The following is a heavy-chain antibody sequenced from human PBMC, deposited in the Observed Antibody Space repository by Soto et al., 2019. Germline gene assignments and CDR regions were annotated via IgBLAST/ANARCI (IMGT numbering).Heavy chain of an antibody. J-gene: IGHJ4*02. D-gene: IGHD3-16*01. CDR1: GYTFTKFH. Sequence: QVQLIQFGAEVKKPGASVKVSCRASGYTFTKFHIHWVRQAPGQGLEWMGMIDPSGGVTRDAQRFQGRITMTSDTSTSSVYMELRGLTSEDTAVYYCERDVIGHDNYETIGYYFDHWGPGTLVTVSS. CDR3: ERDVIGHDNYETIGYYFDH. V-gene: IGHV1-46*01. CDR2: IDPSGGVT.